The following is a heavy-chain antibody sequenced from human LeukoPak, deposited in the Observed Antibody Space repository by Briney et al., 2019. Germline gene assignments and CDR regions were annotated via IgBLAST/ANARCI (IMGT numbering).Heavy chain of an antibody. Sequence: GGSLRLSCAVSGFTFSTFWMTRVRQAPGKGLEWVSNIKRDGSETYYVASVRGRFTISRDNAKNSLYLQMNSLRAEDTAVYFCARERETYNDYWGQGTLVTVSS. V-gene: IGHV3-7*01. CDR1: GFTFSTFW. J-gene: IGHJ4*02. D-gene: IGHD1-1*01. CDR2: IKRDGSET. CDR3: ARERETYNDY.